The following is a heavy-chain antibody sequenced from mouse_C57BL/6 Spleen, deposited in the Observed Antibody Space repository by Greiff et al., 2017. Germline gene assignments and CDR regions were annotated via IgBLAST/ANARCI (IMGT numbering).Heavy chain of an antibody. CDR3: ARGDYYGSDYAMDY. CDR2: IWSDGST. CDR1: GFSLTSYG. V-gene: IGHV2-6*03. D-gene: IGHD1-1*01. Sequence: VQRVESGPGLVAPSQSLSITCTVSGFSLTSYGVHWVRQPPGKGLEWLVVIWSDGSTTFNSALKSRLSISKDNSKSQVFLKMNSLQTDDTAMYYCARGDYYGSDYAMDYWGQGTTVTVSS. J-gene: IGHJ4*01.